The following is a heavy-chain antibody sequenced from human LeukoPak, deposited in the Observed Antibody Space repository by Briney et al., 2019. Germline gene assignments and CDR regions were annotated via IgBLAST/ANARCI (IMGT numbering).Heavy chain of an antibody. D-gene: IGHD2-2*01. CDR3: ARRGYCSSTSCYEYWFDP. CDR2: IYYSGST. J-gene: IGHJ5*02. Sequence: SETLSLTCTVSGGSISSSSYYWGWIRQPPGKGLEWIGIIYYSGSTYYNPSLKSRLTISVDTSKDQFSLKLSPVTATDTAVYYCARRGYCSSTSCYEYWFDPWGQGTLVTVSS. CDR1: GGSISSSSYY. V-gene: IGHV4-39*01.